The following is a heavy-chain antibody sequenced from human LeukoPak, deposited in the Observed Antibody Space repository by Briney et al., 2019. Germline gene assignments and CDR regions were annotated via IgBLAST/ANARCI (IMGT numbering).Heavy chain of an antibody. CDR1: GFTVSSNY. CDR3: ARGASGYYWTY. V-gene: IGHV3-66*01. J-gene: IGHJ4*02. CDR2: IFSGGST. Sequence: GGSLRLSCAASGFTVSSNYMSWVRQAPGKGLEWVSVIFSGGSTYYANSVKGRFTISRDNFKNTLYLQMNSLRAEDTAVYYCARGASGYYWTYWGQGTLVTVSS. D-gene: IGHD3-22*01.